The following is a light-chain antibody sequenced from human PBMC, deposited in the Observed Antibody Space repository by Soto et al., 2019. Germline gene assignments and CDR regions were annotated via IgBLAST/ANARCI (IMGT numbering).Light chain of an antibody. CDR1: QTISNW. CDR3: QHSNAYLIV. CDR2: DAS. V-gene: IGKV1-5*01. J-gene: IGKJ4*01. Sequence: DIHMTQSPSTLSASVGDRVTITCRASQTISNWLACYQQKPGKAPKGLIFDASTLYCRVPSRFSGRRAGTDSTLTIRSLQPRDPPTYYCQHSNAYLIVIGEATKVDIK.